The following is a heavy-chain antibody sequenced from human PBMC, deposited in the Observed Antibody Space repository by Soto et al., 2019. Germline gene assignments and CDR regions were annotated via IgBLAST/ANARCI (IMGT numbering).Heavy chain of an antibody. CDR2: INPNSGGT. V-gene: IGHV1-2*04. Sequence: ASVKVSCKASGYTFTGYYMHWVRQAPGQGLEWMGWINPNSGGTNYAQKFQGWVTMTRDTSISTAYMELSRLRSDDTAVYYCARVQQLGTYGMDVWGQGTTVTVSS. D-gene: IGHD6-13*01. J-gene: IGHJ6*02. CDR1: GYTFTGYY. CDR3: ARVQQLGTYGMDV.